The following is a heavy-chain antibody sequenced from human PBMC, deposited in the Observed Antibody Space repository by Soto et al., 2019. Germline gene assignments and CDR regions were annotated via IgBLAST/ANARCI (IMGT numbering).Heavy chain of an antibody. J-gene: IGHJ3*01. CDR3: AKWASPSTSSSIGRPAFDV. Sequence: EVQLLESGGGLVQPGGSLRLSCAASGFIFRSYAMNWVRQAPGKGLEWVSAISGSGDGTYYADSVEGRFTISRDNSKNTLYLQMNSLRPDDTAVYYCAKWASPSTSSSIGRPAFDVWGQGTMVAVSS. V-gene: IGHV3-23*01. CDR1: GFIFRSYA. D-gene: IGHD2-2*01. CDR2: ISGSGDGT.